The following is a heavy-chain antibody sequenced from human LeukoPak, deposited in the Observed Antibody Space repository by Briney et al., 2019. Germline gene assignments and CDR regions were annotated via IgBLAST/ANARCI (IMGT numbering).Heavy chain of an antibody. CDR2: IIPIFGTA. Sequence: AASVKVSCKASGGTFSSYAISWVRQAPGQGLEWMGGIIPIFGTANYAQKFQGRVTITADESTSTAYMELSSLRSEDTAVYYCASSGKGSGYYYLDYYYYGMDVWGQGTTVTVSS. V-gene: IGHV1-69*13. CDR3: ASSGKGSGYYYLDYYYYGMDV. D-gene: IGHD3-22*01. J-gene: IGHJ6*02. CDR1: GGTFSSYA.